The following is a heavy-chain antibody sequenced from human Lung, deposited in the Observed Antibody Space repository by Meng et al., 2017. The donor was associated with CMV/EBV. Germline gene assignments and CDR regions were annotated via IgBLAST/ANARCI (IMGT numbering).Heavy chain of an antibody. Sequence: ASVXVSCKASGYTFIAYAFSWVRQAPGQGHEWMGWISAYNGNTNYAQKVQGRVTMTTDTSTSTAYMELRSLRSDDTAVYCCARSDMIRGVVVLDYWGQGTXVTVSS. CDR3: ARSDMIRGVVVLDY. CDR2: ISAYNGNT. J-gene: IGHJ4*02. CDR1: GYTFIAYA. V-gene: IGHV1-18*01. D-gene: IGHD3-10*01.